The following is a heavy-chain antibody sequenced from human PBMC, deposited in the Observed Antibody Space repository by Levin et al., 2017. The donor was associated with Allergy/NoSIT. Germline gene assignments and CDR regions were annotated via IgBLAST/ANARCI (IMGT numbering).Heavy chain of an antibody. J-gene: IGHJ6*02. D-gene: IGHD6-13*01. CDR1: GDSVSSNSAA. Sequence: SQTLSLTCAISGDSVSSNSAAWNWIRQSPSRGLEWLGRTYYRSKWYNDYAVSVKSRITINPDTSKNQFSLQLNSVTPEDTAVYYCARQQLVPIRRKFYYGMDVWGQGTTVTVSS. CDR2: TYYRSKWYN. V-gene: IGHV6-1*01. CDR3: ARQQLVPIRRKFYYGMDV.